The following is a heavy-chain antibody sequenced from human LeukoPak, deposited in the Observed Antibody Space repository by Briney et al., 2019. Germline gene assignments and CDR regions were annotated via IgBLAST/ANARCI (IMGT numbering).Heavy chain of an antibody. Sequence: PSETLSLTCTVSGGSISSYYWSWIRQSAGKGLEWIGRIYSNGNTNYNPSLKSRVTISVDTSKNQFSLKVSSVTAADTAVYYCARDRWGYGYCDYWGQGTLVTVSS. CDR2: IYSNGNT. CDR1: GGSISSYY. J-gene: IGHJ4*02. CDR3: ARDRWGYGYCDY. D-gene: IGHD7-27*01. V-gene: IGHV4-4*07.